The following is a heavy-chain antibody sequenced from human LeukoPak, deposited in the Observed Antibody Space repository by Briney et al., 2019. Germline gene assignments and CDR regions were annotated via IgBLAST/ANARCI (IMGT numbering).Heavy chain of an antibody. CDR2: MNPNSGNT. D-gene: IGHD2-15*01. V-gene: IGHV1-8*01. CDR1: GYTFTSYD. CDR3: ARAPLGWPILDY. Sequence: ASVKVSCKASGYTFTSYDINWVRQATGQGLEWMGWMNPNSGNTGYAPKFQGRVTMTRNTSISTAYMELSSLRSEDTAVYYCARAPLGWPILDYWGQGTLVTVSS. J-gene: IGHJ4*02.